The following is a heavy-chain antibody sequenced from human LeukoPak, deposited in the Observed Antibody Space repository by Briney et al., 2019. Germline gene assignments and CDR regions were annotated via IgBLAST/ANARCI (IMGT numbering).Heavy chain of an antibody. V-gene: IGHV3-23*01. CDR3: AKISVTLTRDY. CDR1: GFTFNNYA. J-gene: IGHJ4*02. D-gene: IGHD6-19*01. Sequence: PGGSLRLSCAASGFTFNNYAMTWVRRAPGKGQEWVSAITNSGGSTYYADSVKGRFPISRDNSKNTLFLQMNSLRADDTAVYYCAKISVTLTRDYWGQGTLVTVSS. CDR2: ITNSGGST.